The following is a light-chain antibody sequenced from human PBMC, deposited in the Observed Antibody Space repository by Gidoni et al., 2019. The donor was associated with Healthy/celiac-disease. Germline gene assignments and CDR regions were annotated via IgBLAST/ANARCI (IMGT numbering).Light chain of an antibody. J-gene: IGLJ2*01. CDR1: SSDVGGYNY. V-gene: IGLV2-14*03. Sequence: QSALTQPASVSGSPGQSITISCTGTSSDVGGYNYVSWYQHHPGKPPKLMIYDVINRPSGVSNRFSGSKSGNTASLTISGLQAEDEADYYCSSYTSSSTVFGGGTKLTVL. CDR3: SSYTSSSTV. CDR2: DVI.